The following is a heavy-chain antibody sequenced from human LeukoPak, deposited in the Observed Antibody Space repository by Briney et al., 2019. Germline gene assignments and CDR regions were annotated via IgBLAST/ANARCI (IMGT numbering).Heavy chain of an antibody. Sequence: PGGSLRLSCVASGFTFSTYWMHWVRQAPGKGLLWVSRLSGDGSSTKYADSLKGRFTISRDNAKNTLYLQMNSLRAEDTAVYYCAKDRSKKVVVAATSLDYWGQGILVIVSS. CDR3: AKDRSKKVVVAATSLDY. CDR2: LSGDGSST. D-gene: IGHD2-15*01. J-gene: IGHJ4*02. CDR1: GFTFSTYW. V-gene: IGHV3-74*03.